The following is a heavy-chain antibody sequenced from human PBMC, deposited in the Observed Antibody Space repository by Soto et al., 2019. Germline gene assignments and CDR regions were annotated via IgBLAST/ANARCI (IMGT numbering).Heavy chain of an antibody. CDR1: GGSVSSGSYY. J-gene: IGHJ4*02. CDR3: ARGYCSSTSCYFYFDY. V-gene: IGHV4-61*01. D-gene: IGHD2-2*01. CDR2: IYYSGST. Sequence: QVQLQESGLGLVKPSETLSLTCTVSGGSVSSGSYYWSWIRQPPGKGLEWIGYIYYSGSTNYNPSLKSRVTISVDTSKNQFSLKLSSVTAADTAVYYCARGYCSSTSCYFYFDYWGQGTLVTVSS.